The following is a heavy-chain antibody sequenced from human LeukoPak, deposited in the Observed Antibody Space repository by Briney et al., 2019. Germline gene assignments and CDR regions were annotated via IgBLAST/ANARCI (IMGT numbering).Heavy chain of an antibody. Sequence: ASVKVSCKASGYTFTSYAMHWVRQAPGQRLEWMGWINAGNGNTKYSQKFQGRVTITRDTSASTAYMELSSLRSEDTAVYYCARDRLEATTFDYWGQGTLVTVSS. D-gene: IGHD5-12*01. CDR1: GYTFTSYA. V-gene: IGHV1-3*01. CDR3: ARDRLEATTFDY. J-gene: IGHJ4*02. CDR2: INAGNGNT.